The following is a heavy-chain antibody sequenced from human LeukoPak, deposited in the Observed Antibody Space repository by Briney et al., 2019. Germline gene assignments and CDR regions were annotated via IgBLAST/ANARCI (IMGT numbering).Heavy chain of an antibody. D-gene: IGHD1-26*01. CDR3: ASGTSSDGRNTNYFDY. Sequence: SETLSLTCAAYGVSFSDYHWSWLRQAPEKGLEWLGEIVQRGDTEYSPSLRSRVMTSPGTSRSQFSLRLSSATAADTAVYFCASGTSSDGRNTNYFDYWSQGTLVTVSS. J-gene: IGHJ4*02. V-gene: IGHV4-34*12. CDR1: GVSFSDYH. CDR2: IVQRGDT.